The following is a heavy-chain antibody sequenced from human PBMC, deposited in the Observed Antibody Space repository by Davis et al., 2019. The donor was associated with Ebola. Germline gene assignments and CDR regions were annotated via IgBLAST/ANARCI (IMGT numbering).Heavy chain of an antibody. CDR2: INPNSGGT. CDR1: GYTFTGYY. CDR3: ARVGYYDSSGYSHDAFDI. J-gene: IGHJ3*02. D-gene: IGHD3-22*01. V-gene: IGHV1-2*06. Sequence: ASVQVSCKASGYTFTGYYMHWVRQAPGQGLEWMGRINPNSGGTNYAQKFQGRVTMTRDTSISTAYMELSRLRSDDTAVYYCARVGYYDSSGYSHDAFDIWGQGTMVTVSS.